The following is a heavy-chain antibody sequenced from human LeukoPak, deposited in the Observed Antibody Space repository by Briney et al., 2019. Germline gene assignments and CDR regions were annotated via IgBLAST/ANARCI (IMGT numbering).Heavy chain of an antibody. Sequence: SETLSLTCTVSGGSISSSSYYWGWIRQPPGKGLEWIGSIYYSGSTNYNPSLKSRVTISVDTSKNQFSLKLSSVTAADTAVYYCARRGYSYGYRDYYYMDVWGKGTTVTVSS. J-gene: IGHJ6*03. CDR1: GGSISSSSYY. D-gene: IGHD5-18*01. CDR2: IYYSGST. V-gene: IGHV4-39*07. CDR3: ARRGYSYGYRDYYYMDV.